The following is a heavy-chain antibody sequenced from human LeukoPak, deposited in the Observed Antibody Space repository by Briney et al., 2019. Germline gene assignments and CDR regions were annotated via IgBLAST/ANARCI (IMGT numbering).Heavy chain of an antibody. CDR3: ARGHYGDYPFDY. D-gene: IGHD4-17*01. J-gene: IGHJ4*02. Sequence: PSQTLSLTCAVSGGSISSGGYSWSWIRQPPGKGLEWIGYIYHSGSTYYNPSLKSRVTISVDRSKNQFSLKLSSVTAADTAVYYCARGHYGDYPFDYWGQGTLVTVSS. V-gene: IGHV4-30-2*01. CDR1: GGSISSGGYS. CDR2: IYHSGST.